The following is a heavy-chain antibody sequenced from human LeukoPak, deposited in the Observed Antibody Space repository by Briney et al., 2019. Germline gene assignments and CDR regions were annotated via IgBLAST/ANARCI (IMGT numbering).Heavy chain of an antibody. J-gene: IGHJ5*02. D-gene: IGHD1-1*01. CDR1: GYTFTSYG. V-gene: IGHV1-46*01. CDR2: INPSGGTT. CDR3: ARATGTTYYSYSWFDP. Sequence: GASVKVSCKASGYTFTSYGISWVRQATGQGHEWMGIINPSGGTTTYTQKFQGRVTMTRDTSTGTVYMELSSLRSDDTAVYYCARATGTTYYSYSWFDPWGQGTLVTVSS.